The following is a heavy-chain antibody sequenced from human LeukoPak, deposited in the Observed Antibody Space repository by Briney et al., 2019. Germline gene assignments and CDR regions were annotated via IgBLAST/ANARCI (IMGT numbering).Heavy chain of an antibody. J-gene: IGHJ4*02. CDR1: GFTFSSYA. V-gene: IGHV3-23*01. D-gene: IGHD1-26*01. CDR3: AKEGATQVRGSYPFYFDY. CDR2: ISGSGGST. Sequence: TGGSLRLSRAASGFTFSSYAMSWVRQAPGKGLEWVSGISGSGGSTYYADSVKGRFTTSRDNSKNTLYLQMNSLRAEDTAVYYCAKEGATQVRGSYPFYFDYWGQGTLVTVSS.